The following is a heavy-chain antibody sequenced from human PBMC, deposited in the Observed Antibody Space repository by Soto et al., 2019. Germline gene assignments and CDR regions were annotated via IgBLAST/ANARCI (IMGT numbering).Heavy chain of an antibody. CDR2: ISAYNGNT. Sequence: ASVKVSCKASGYTFTSYGISWVRQAPGQGLEWMGWISAYNGNTNYAQKLQGRVTMTTDTSTSTAYMELRSLRSDDTAVYYCARDGAMVRGVIINLGWFDPWGQGTLVTVS. J-gene: IGHJ5*02. V-gene: IGHV1-18*04. CDR3: ARDGAMVRGVIINLGWFDP. CDR1: GYTFTSYG. D-gene: IGHD3-10*01.